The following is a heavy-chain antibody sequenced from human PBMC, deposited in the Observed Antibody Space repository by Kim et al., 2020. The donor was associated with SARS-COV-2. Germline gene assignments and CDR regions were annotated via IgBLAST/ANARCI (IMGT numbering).Heavy chain of an antibody. Sequence: YYVDSVRGRCTMSRDNAKKSLYLQMSSLRTEDTAIYYCAALDTAHVPGGIWGQGTLVSVSS. V-gene: IGHV3-7*01. CDR3: AALDTAHVPGGI. J-gene: IGHJ4*02. D-gene: IGHD3-10*02.